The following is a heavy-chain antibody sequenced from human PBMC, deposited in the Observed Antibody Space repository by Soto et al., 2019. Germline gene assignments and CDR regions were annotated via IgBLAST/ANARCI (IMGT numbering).Heavy chain of an antibody. CDR2: ISGGGGST. D-gene: IGHD1-26*01. J-gene: IGHJ6*02. CDR1: GFTFSTYA. V-gene: IGHV3-23*01. Sequence: RLSGAASGFTFSTYAMNWVRQAPGKGLEWVSAISGGGGSTYYADSVKGRVTISRDNSKNTPYLQMNSLRAEDTAVYYCAKVSLGALTFTDYYYYGLDVWGQGTTVTVSS. CDR3: AKVSLGALTFTDYYYYGLDV.